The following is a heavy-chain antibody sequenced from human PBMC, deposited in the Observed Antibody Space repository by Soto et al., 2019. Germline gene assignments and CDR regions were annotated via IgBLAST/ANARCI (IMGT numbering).Heavy chain of an antibody. J-gene: IGHJ3*02. CDR3: ARVKEGGGSTSCFRDEHDI. V-gene: IGHV4-59*01. CDR1: GGSINNYY. Sequence: PSETLSLTCTVSGGSINNYYWSWIRQPPGKGLEWIGYIHYSGSSKHNPSFKSRVTISLDTSKNQFSLRLTSVTAADTAIYYCARVKEGGGSTSCFRDEHDIWGPGTMVXVSS. CDR2: IHYSGSS. D-gene: IGHD2-2*01.